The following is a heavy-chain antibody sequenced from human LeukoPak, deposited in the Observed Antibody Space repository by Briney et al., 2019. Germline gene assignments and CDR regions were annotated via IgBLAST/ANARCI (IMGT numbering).Heavy chain of an antibody. CDR3: ASGQWLAFDY. Sequence: GGSLRLSCAASGFTFSSYGMSWVRQAPGKGLEWVSVIYSGGSTYYADSVKGRFTISRENSKNTLYLQMNSLRAEGTAVYYCASGQWLAFDYWGQGTLVTVSS. CDR2: IYSGGST. J-gene: IGHJ4*02. CDR1: GFTFSSYG. V-gene: IGHV3-53*01. D-gene: IGHD6-19*01.